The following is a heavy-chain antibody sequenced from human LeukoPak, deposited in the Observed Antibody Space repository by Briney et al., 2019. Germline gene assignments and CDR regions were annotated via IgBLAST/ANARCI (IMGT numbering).Heavy chain of an antibody. J-gene: IGHJ4*02. Sequence: PGGSLRLSCAASGFTFSGSAMHWVRQASGKGLEWVGRIRGKANSYATAYAASVKGRFTISRDDSKNTAYLQMNSLRAEDTAMYFCARAGDRYSNTWYYFDYWGQGTLVTVSS. V-gene: IGHV3-73*01. CDR2: IRGKANSYAT. D-gene: IGHD6-13*01. CDR3: ARAGDRYSNTWYYFDY. CDR1: GFTFSGSA.